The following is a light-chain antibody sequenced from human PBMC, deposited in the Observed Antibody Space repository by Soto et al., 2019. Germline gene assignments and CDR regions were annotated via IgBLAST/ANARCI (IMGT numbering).Light chain of an antibody. J-gene: IGKJ1*01. CDR1: QSVSSY. CDR2: DAS. Sequence: EIVLTQSPATLSLSPGERATLSCRASQSVSSYLAWYQQKFGQAPRLLIYDASNRATGIPARFSGSGSATDFTLTISSLEPEDFAVYYCQQYDTWPRTFGQGTKVDIK. V-gene: IGKV3-11*01. CDR3: QQYDTWPRT.